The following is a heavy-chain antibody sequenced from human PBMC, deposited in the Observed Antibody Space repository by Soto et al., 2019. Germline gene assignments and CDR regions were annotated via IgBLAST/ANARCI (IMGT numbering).Heavy chain of an antibody. CDR1: GYTFTSYG. V-gene: IGHV1-18*01. Sequence: ASVKVSCKASGYTFTSYGISWVRQAPGQGLEWMGWISAYNGNTNYAQKLRGRVTMTTDTSTSTAYMELRSLRSDDTAVYYCAREESHSSGWYFDYWGQGTLATVSS. J-gene: IGHJ4*02. CDR2: ISAYNGNT. CDR3: AREESHSSGWYFDY. D-gene: IGHD6-19*01.